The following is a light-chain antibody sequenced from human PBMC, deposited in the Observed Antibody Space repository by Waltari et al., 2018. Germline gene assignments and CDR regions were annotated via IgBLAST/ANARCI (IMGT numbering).Light chain of an antibody. Sequence: EIVLTQSPATLSLSPGERATLPCRASQSVSSHLAWYQQKPGQAPRLLIYDASNRATGIPARFRGSGSGTDFTLTISSLEPEDFAVYYCQQGLTFGGGTKVEIK. CDR3: QQGLT. CDR2: DAS. V-gene: IGKV3-11*01. J-gene: IGKJ4*01. CDR1: QSVSSH.